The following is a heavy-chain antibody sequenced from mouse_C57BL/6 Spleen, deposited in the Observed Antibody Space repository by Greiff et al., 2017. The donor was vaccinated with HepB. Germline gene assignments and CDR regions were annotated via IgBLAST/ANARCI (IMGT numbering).Heavy chain of an antibody. CDR1: GFTFSSYG. V-gene: IGHV5-6*01. CDR2: ISSGGSYT. Sequence: EVQRVESGGDLVKPGGSLKLSCAASGFTFSSYGMSWVRQTPDKRLEWVATISSGGSYTYYPDSVKGRFTISRDNAKNTLYLQMSSLKSEDTAMYYCARLRTAQALDYWGQGTTLTVSS. J-gene: IGHJ2*01. CDR3: ARLRTAQALDY. D-gene: IGHD3-2*02.